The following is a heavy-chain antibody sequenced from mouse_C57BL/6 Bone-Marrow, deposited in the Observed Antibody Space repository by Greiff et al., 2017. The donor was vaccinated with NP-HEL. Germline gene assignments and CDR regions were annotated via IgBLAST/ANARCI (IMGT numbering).Heavy chain of an antibody. CDR3: ARYYGSATFDY. D-gene: IGHD1-1*01. CDR2: ISDGGSYT. J-gene: IGHJ2*01. V-gene: IGHV5-4*01. Sequence: QVVESGGGLVKPGGSLKLSCAASGFTFSSYAMSWVRQTPEKRLEWVATISDGGSYTYYPDNVKGRFTISRDNAKNNLYLQMSHLKSEDTAMYYCARYYGSATFDYWGQGTTLTVSS. CDR1: GFTFSSYA.